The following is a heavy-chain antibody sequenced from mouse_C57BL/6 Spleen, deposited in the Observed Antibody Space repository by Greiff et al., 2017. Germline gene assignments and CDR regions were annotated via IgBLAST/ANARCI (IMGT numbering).Heavy chain of an antibody. CDR2: IYPRSGNT. CDR3: ARGGDGYYEFAY. CDR1: GYTFTSYG. J-gene: IGHJ3*01. Sequence: VQLQQSGAELARPGASVKLSCTASGYTFTSYGISWVKQRTGQGLEWIGEIYPRSGNTYYNEKFKGKATLTADKSSSTAYMELRSLTSKDHAVYFCARGGDGYYEFAYWGQGTLVTVSA. D-gene: IGHD2-3*01. V-gene: IGHV1-81*01.